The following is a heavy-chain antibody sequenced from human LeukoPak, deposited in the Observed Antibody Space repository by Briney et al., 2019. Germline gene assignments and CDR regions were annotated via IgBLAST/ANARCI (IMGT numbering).Heavy chain of an antibody. V-gene: IGHV3-53*04. J-gene: IGHJ4*02. CDR2: IYDGGNT. CDR1: EITVSRNH. D-gene: IGHD5-12*01. CDR3: ARTRRYSLVGSFDY. Sequence: GGSLRLSCEISEITVSRNHLSWVRQAPGKGLEWVSIIYDGGNTDYADSVKGRFTISRHDSKNLLYLDMNNLRPEDTAIYYCARTRRYSLVGSFDYWGQGTLVTVSS.